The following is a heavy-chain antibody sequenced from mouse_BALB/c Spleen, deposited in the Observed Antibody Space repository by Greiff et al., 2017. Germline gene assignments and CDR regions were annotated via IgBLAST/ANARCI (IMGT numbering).Heavy chain of an antibody. CDR3: NANGSRDYYAMDY. Sequence: EVMLVESGAELVRSGASVKLSCTASGFNIKDYYMHWVKQRPEQGLEWIGWIDPENGDTEYAPKFQGKATMTADTSSNTAYLQLSSLTSEDTAVYYCNANGSRDYYAMDYWGQGTSVTVSS. CDR2: IDPENGDT. D-gene: IGHD1-1*01. V-gene: IGHV14-4*02. J-gene: IGHJ4*01. CDR1: GFNIKDYY.